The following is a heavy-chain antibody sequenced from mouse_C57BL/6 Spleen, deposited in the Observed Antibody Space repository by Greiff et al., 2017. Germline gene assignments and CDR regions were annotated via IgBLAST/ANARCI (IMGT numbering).Heavy chain of an antibody. Sequence: SGAELAKPGASVKLSCKASGYTFTSYWMHWVNQRPGQGLEWIGYINPSSGYTKSNQKFKDKATLTADKSSSTAYMQLRSLTYEDSAVYYCARFFDGYWAWFAYWGQGTLVTVAA. CDR1: GYTFTSYW. D-gene: IGHD2-3*01. CDR3: ARFFDGYWAWFAY. J-gene: IGHJ3*01. V-gene: IGHV1-7*01. CDR2: INPSSGYT.